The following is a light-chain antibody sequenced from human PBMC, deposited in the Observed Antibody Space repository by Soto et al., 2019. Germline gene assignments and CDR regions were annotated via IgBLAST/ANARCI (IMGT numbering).Light chain of an antibody. CDR2: DAS. J-gene: IGKJ3*01. V-gene: IGKV3-11*01. CDR3: QQRSNWPT. Sequence: EIVLTQSPATLSLSPGERATLSCRASQSVSSHLAWYQQKPGQAPRLLIYDASNRATGIPARFSGSGSGTDFPLTISSLEPEDFAVYYCQQRSNWPTFGRGTKVDIK. CDR1: QSVSSH.